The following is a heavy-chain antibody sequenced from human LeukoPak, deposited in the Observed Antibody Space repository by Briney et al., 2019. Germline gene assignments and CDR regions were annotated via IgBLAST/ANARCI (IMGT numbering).Heavy chain of an antibody. CDR1: GGSISSYY. J-gene: IGHJ4*02. V-gene: IGHV4-59*08. D-gene: IGHD4-23*01. CDR2: IYYSGNT. CDR3: ARRGPTTVVTPGFFDY. Sequence: SETLSLTCTVSGGSISSYYWSWIRQPPGKGLEWIGYIYYSGNTNYNPSLKSRGTISVDTSKNQFSLKLNSVTAADTAVYYCARRGPTTVVTPGFFDYWGQGTLVTVSS.